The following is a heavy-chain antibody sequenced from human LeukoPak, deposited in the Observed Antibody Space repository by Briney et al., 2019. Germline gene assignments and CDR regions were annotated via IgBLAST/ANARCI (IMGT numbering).Heavy chain of an antibody. Sequence: PSETLSLTCTVSGGSLSSNYWSWIRQPPGQGLTWIGYIPYSGITTTYPSLKGRVPISIDMSKNQFSLKLSSVTAADTAVDYCARGGYGDYGDEVDYWGQGTLVTVSS. D-gene: IGHD4-17*01. V-gene: IGHV4-59*01. CDR1: GGSLSSNY. CDR2: IPYSGIT. CDR3: ARGGYGDYGDEVDY. J-gene: IGHJ4*02.